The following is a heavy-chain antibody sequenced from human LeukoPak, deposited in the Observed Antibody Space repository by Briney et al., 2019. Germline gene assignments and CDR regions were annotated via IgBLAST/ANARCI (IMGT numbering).Heavy chain of an antibody. D-gene: IGHD6-13*01. CDR3: ARIAAAGEFDY. Sequence: GGSLRLSCAASGFTFSSYAMSWVRQAPGKGMEWVSAISGSGGSTYYADSVKGWFTISRDNSKNTLYLQMNSLRAEDTAVYYCARIAAAGEFDYWGQGTLVTVSS. J-gene: IGHJ4*02. CDR2: ISGSGGST. V-gene: IGHV3-23*01. CDR1: GFTFSSYA.